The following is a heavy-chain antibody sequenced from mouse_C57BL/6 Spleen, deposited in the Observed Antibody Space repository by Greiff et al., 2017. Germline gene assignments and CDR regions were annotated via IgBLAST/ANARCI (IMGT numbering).Heavy chain of an antibody. J-gene: IGHJ2*01. CDR3: ARDSTVVATDYFDC. CDR2: ISDGGSYT. CDR1: GFTFSSYA. D-gene: IGHD1-1*01. Sequence: EVQRVESGGGLVKPGGSLKLSCAASGFTFSSYAMSWVRQTPEKRLEWVATISDGGSYTYYPDNVKGRFTISRDNAKNNLYLQMSHLKSEDTAMYYCARDSTVVATDYFDCWGQGTTLTVSS. V-gene: IGHV5-4*01.